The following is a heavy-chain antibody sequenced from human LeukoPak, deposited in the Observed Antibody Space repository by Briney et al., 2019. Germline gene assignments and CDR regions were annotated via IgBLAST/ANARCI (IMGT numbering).Heavy chain of an antibody. CDR3: AKGRELWLTYFDH. CDR2: ISGKSGST. V-gene: IGHV3-23*01. J-gene: IGHJ4*02. CDR1: GFTFSSYV. Sequence: PGGSLRLSRVVSGFTFSSYVMRWVRRPPGRGLEWDSAISGKSGSTYYADSVKGRFTISTDNSKNTLSLQMNSVRAEDTAVYYCAKGRELWLTYFDHWGQGTLVTASS. D-gene: IGHD3-16*01.